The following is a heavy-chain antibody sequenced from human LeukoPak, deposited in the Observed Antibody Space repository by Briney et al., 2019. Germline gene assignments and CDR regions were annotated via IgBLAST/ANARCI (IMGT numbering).Heavy chain of an antibody. CDR1: GFTFSIYG. J-gene: IGHJ4*02. D-gene: IGHD1-26*01. CDR2: YDGTIR. V-gene: IGHV3-33*05. CDR3: ARDREKTYYFDY. Sequence: GTSLRLSCAASGFTFSIYGMRWVRQAPGKGLKWVTYDGTIRHYAASVKGRLTTSRDYSNNTLYLQMNSQRAEDTAVYYCARDREKTYYFDYWGQGTLVTVSS.